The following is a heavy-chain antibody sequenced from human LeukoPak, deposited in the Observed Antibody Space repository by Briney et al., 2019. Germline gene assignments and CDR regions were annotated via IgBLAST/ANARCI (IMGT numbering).Heavy chain of an antibody. CDR3: ARSDYHNSGSHTVFDAFDI. CDR2: IDDSGNT. V-gene: IGHV4-59*01. Sequence: PSETLSLTCTVSGGSISRYYWSWIRRPPGKGLEWFGYIDDSGNTNYNPSLKSQVTISVDKSKNQFSLKLSFVTAADTAMYYCARSDYHNSGSHTVFDAFDIWGQGTRVTVSS. D-gene: IGHD3-10*01. CDR1: GGSISRYY. J-gene: IGHJ3*02.